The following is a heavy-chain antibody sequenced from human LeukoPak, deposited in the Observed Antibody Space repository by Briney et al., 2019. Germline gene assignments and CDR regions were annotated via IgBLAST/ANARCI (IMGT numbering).Heavy chain of an antibody. J-gene: IGHJ4*02. CDR1: GFTVSGNY. D-gene: IGHD3-22*01. CDR3: ARESGRYDSSGYYSDFDY. V-gene: IGHV3-53*01. Sequence: PGGSLRLSCAASGFTVSGNYMSWVRQAPGKGLEWVSVIYSGGTTYYADSVESGFTISSDNSKNTLYLQMNSLRAEDTAGYDCARESGRYDSSGYYSDFDYWGQGTLVTVSS. CDR2: IYSGGTT.